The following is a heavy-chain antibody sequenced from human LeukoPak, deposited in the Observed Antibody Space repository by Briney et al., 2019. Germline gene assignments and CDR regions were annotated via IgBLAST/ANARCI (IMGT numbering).Heavy chain of an antibody. J-gene: IGHJ4*02. D-gene: IGHD5-18*01. V-gene: IGHV3-30-3*01. CDR2: ISYDGTNK. CDR1: GFTFSSYA. Sequence: GGSLRLSCAASGFTFSSYAIHWVRQAPGKGLEWVAIISYDGTNKYYADSVRGRFTISRDNSKNTLYLQMNSLRAEDTAVYYCARVHYNTAMVDIDYWGQGTLVTVSS. CDR3: ARVHYNTAMVDIDY.